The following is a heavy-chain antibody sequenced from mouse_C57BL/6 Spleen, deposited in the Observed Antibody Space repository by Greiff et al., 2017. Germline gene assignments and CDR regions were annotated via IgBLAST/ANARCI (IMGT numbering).Heavy chain of an antibody. CDR3: ARRNYSNYESKYFDV. Sequence: EVKLVESEGDLVKPGGSLKLSCAASGFTFSSYGMSWVRQTPDKRLEWVATISSGGSYTYYPDSVKGRFTISRDNAKNTLYLQMSSLKSEDTAMYDCARRNYSNYESKYFDVWGTGTTVTVSS. V-gene: IGHV5-6*02. CDR1: GFTFSSYG. J-gene: IGHJ1*03. CDR2: ISSGGSYT. D-gene: IGHD2-5*01.